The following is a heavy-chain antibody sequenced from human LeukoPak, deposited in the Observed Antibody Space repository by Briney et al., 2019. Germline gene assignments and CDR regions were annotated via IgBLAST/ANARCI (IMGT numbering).Heavy chain of an antibody. Sequence: QPGRSLRLSCTASGFTFSSYGMHWVRQAPGKGLEWVAVISYDGSNKYYADSVKGRFTISRDNSKNTLYLQMNSLRAEDTAVYYCAKEGAVWGQGTLVTVSS. J-gene: IGHJ4*02. CDR1: GFTFSSYG. D-gene: IGHD6-19*01. CDR2: ISYDGSNK. CDR3: AKEGAV. V-gene: IGHV3-30*18.